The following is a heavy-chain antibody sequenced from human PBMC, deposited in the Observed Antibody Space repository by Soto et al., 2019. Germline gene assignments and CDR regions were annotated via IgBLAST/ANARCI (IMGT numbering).Heavy chain of an antibody. V-gene: IGHV3-23*01. CDR3: AKSGVTSAYYYYYMDV. CDR2: ISGSGGST. J-gene: IGHJ6*03. CDR1: GFTFSSYA. Sequence: EVQLLESGEGLVQPGGSLRLSCAASGFTFSSYAMSWVRQAPGKGLEWVSAISGSGGSTYYADSVKGRFTISRDNSKNTLYLQMNSLRAEDTAVYYCAKSGVTSAYYYYYMDVWGKGTTVTVSS. D-gene: IGHD4-4*01.